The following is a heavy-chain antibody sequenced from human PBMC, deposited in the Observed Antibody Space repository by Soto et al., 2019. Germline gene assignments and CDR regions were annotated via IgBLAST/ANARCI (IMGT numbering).Heavy chain of an antibody. V-gene: IGHV1-69*13. D-gene: IGHD5-12*01. J-gene: IGHJ4*02. CDR2: IIPIFGTA. Sequence: GASVNVSCKASGGTFSSYAISWVRQAPGQGLEWMGGIIPIFGTANYAQKFQGRVTITADESTSTAYMELSSLRSEDTAVYYCARAEGDGYVKSDCWGQGTMVTVSS. CDR1: GGTFSSYA. CDR3: ARAEGDGYVKSDC.